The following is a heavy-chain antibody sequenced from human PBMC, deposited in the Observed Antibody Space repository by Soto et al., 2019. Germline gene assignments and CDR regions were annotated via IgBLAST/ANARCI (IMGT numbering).Heavy chain of an antibody. Sequence: GGSLRLSCAASGFTFDDYAMHWVRQAPGKGLEWVSGISWNSGSIGYADSGKGRFTISRDNAKNSLYLQMNSLRAEDTALYYCAKDKRGGKANYYYYYMDVWGKGTTVTVSS. D-gene: IGHD3-10*01. CDR2: ISWNSGSI. V-gene: IGHV3-9*01. CDR1: GFTFDDYA. J-gene: IGHJ6*03. CDR3: AKDKRGGKANYYYYYMDV.